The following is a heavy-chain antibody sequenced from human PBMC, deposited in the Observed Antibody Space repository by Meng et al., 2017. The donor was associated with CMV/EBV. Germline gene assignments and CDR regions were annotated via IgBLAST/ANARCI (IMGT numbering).Heavy chain of an antibody. CDR2: IYYSGST. CDR3: ARGVEMATINYYGMDV. V-gene: IGHV4-59*01. J-gene: IGHJ6*02. Sequence: SETLSLTCTVSGGSISSYYWSWIRQPPGKGLEWIGYIYYSGSTNYNPSLKSRATISVDTSKNQFSLKLSSVTAADTAVYYGARGVEMATINYYGMDVWGQGTTVTVSS. D-gene: IGHD5-24*01. CDR1: GGSISSYY.